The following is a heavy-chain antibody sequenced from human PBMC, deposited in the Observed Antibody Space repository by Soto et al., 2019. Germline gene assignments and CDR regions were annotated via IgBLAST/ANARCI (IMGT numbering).Heavy chain of an antibody. CDR3: ARVLRYYYDSSGYFNWVDP. J-gene: IGHJ5*02. CDR2: IYYSGST. D-gene: IGHD3-22*01. Sequence: KPSETLSLTCTVSGGSISSGGYYWSWIRQHPGKGLEWIGYIYYSGSTYYNPSLKSRVTISVDTSKNQFSLKLSAVTAADTAVYYCARVLRYYYDSSGYFNWVDPWGQGTLVTVSS. V-gene: IGHV4-31*03. CDR1: GGSISSGGYY.